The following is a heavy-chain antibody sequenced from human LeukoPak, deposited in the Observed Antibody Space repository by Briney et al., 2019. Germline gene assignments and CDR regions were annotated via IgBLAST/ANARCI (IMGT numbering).Heavy chain of an antibody. CDR2: IDPNSGGP. CDR3: ARERGIIAFDL. CDR1: GYTFTDNH. D-gene: IGHD2-21*01. V-gene: IGHV1-2*02. J-gene: IGHJ3*01. Sequence: ASVKVSCKASGYTFTDNHIYWVRQAPGQGLEWMGWIDPNSGGPNYAQKFQGRVTMARDTSISTAYTELSNLGSDDTAVYYCARERGIIAFDLWGQGTMVTVSS.